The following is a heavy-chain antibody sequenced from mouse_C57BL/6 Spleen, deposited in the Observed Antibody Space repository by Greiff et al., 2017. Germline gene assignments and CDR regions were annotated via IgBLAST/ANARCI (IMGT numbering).Heavy chain of an antibody. Sequence: QVQLQQPGAELVMPGASVKLSCKASGYTFTSYWMHWVKQRPGQGLEWIGEIDPSDSYTNYNQKFKGKSTLTVDKSSSTAYMQLSSLTSEDSAVYYCARGLDSSGPHYYAMDYWGQGTAVTVSS. CDR3: ARGLDSSGPHYYAMDY. CDR1: GYTFTSYW. V-gene: IGHV1-69*01. J-gene: IGHJ4*01. D-gene: IGHD3-2*02. CDR2: IDPSDSYT.